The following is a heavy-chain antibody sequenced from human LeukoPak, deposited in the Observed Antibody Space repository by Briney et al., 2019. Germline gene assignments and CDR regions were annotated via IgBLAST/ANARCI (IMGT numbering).Heavy chain of an antibody. V-gene: IGHV3-48*03. J-gene: IGHJ4*02. CDR2: ISSSGSTI. Sequence: GGSLRLSCAASGFTFSSYEMNWVRQAPGKGLEWVSYISSSGSTIYYADSVKGRFTISRDNAKNSLYLQMNSLRAEDTAVYYCERQSSGWDRFDYWGQGTLVTVSS. CDR3: ERQSSGWDRFDY. D-gene: IGHD6-19*01. CDR1: GFTFSSYE.